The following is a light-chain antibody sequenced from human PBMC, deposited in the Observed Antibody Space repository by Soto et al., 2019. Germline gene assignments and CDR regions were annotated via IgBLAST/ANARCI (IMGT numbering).Light chain of an antibody. CDR1: QSVSNN. CDR2: GAS. Sequence: IVMTQSPGTLSVSPGERVTLSCRASQSVSNNLVWYQQKPGQAPRLLIYGASSRATGIPDRFSGSGSGTDFTLTISSLEPEDFAVYYCHQRSNWPWTFGQGTKVDIK. CDR3: HQRSNWPWT. J-gene: IGKJ1*01. V-gene: IGKV3-11*01.